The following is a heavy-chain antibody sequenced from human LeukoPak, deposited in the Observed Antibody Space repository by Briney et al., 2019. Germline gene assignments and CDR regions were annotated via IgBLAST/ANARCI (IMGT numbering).Heavy chain of an antibody. V-gene: IGHV3-30*02. Sequence: QPGGSLRLSCAASGFTFSSYGMHWVRQAPGKGLEWVAFIHYDRSDKYYADSVKGRFTISRDNSKNNLYLQMNSLRTEDTAVYYCAKRGEGVSNAWYMNNWFDPWGQGTLVTVSS. CDR3: AKRGEGVSNAWYMNNWFDP. CDR2: IHYDRSDK. D-gene: IGHD6-13*01. CDR1: GFTFSSYG. J-gene: IGHJ5*02.